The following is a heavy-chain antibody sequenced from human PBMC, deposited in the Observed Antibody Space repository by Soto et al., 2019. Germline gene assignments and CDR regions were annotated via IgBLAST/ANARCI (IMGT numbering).Heavy chain of an antibody. CDR3: ARDPHDFWTSYWFDP. Sequence: ASVKVSCKASGYPFNKFGINWVRQAPGQGHELMGWISAYDGKTTYADKFHNRLTMTTDTTTSTAYMELRSLRSDDTAIYYCARDPHDFWTSYWFDPWGQGTLVTVSS. V-gene: IGHV1-18*01. D-gene: IGHD3-3*01. CDR1: GYPFNKFG. J-gene: IGHJ5*02. CDR2: ISAYDGKT.